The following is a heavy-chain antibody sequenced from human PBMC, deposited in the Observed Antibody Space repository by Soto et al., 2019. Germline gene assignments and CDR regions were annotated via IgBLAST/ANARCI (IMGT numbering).Heavy chain of an antibody. D-gene: IGHD2-15*01. CDR1: GFTFSSYA. CDR2: ISGSGGST. V-gene: IGHV3-23*01. Sequence: GGSLRLSCAASGFTFSSYAMSWVRQAPGKGLEWVSAISGSGGSTYYADSVKGRFTISRDNSKNTLYLQMNSLRAEDTAVYYCARDGYCSGGSCYSVPVFDYWGQGTLVSVSS. J-gene: IGHJ4*02. CDR3: ARDGYCSGGSCYSVPVFDY.